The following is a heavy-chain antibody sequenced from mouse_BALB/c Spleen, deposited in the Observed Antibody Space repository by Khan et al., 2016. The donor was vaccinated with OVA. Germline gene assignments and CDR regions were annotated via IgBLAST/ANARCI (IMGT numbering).Heavy chain of an antibody. CDR1: GFSLTAYA. CDR2: ICPGGSK. V-gene: IGHV2-6-5*01. CDR3: ARAPPYDGMDY. J-gene: IGHJ4*01. Sequence: QVQLKQSGPGLVAPSPSLSITCTVSGFSLTAYALRWIRQPPGQGLEWLGVICPGGSKYYNSALISRLTIGKANSKSQVVLKMSSLQTDDRAMYYCARAPPYDGMDYWGQGTSVTVSA.